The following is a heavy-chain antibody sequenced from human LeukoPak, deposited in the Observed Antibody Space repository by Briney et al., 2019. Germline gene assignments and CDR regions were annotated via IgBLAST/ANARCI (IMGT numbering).Heavy chain of an antibody. CDR2: IYYSGST. Sequence: SETLSLTCTVSGDSISTYYWIWIRQPPGKGLEWIGYIYYSGSTNYSPSLKSRVTMSVDTSKNQFSLNLSSVTAADTAVYYCARDSGTYRLFDHWGQGTLVTVSS. J-gene: IGHJ4*02. D-gene: IGHD1-26*01. CDR1: GDSISTYY. V-gene: IGHV4-59*01. CDR3: ARDSGTYRLFDH.